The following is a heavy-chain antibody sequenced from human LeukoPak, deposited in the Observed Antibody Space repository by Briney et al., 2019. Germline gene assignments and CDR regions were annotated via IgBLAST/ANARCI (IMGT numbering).Heavy chain of an antibody. D-gene: IGHD2-21*02. CDR3: ARAMPEPAHIVVVTALDAFDI. CDR2: IYYSGST. CDR1: GGSISSSSYY. J-gene: IGHJ3*02. V-gene: IGHV4-39*07. Sequence: PSETLSLTCTVSGGSISSSSYYWGWIRQPPGKGLEWIGSIYYSGSTYYNPSLKSRVTISVDTSKNQFSLKLSSVTAADTAVYYCARAMPEPAHIVVVTALDAFDIWGQGTMVTVSS.